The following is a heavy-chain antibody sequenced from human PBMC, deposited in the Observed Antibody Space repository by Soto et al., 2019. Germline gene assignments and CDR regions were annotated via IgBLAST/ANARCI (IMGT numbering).Heavy chain of an antibody. Sequence: ETLSHTCDVSSYSITTNYYWGWIRQAPRKGLEWIGSIHHSGSTFYNPNLKSRVTPLLAKSKHQFSLKLSSVTAADTAFYYCARDYWESAMVDV. CDR2: IHHSGST. V-gene: IGHV4-38-2*02. D-gene: IGHD5-18*01. J-gene: IGHJ3*01. CDR1: SYSITTNYY. CDR3: ARDYWESAMVDV.